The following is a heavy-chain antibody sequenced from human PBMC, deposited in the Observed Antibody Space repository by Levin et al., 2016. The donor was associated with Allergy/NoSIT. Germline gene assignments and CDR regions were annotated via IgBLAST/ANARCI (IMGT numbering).Heavy chain of an antibody. CDR3: AREVMGGYGMDV. D-gene: IGHD3-16*01. CDR2: IYHSGST. Sequence: RQAPGKGLEWIGYIYHSGSTYYNPSLKSRVTISVDRSKNQFSLKLSSVTAADTAVYYCAREVMGGYGMDVWGQGTTVTVSS. J-gene: IGHJ6*02. V-gene: IGHV4-30-2*01.